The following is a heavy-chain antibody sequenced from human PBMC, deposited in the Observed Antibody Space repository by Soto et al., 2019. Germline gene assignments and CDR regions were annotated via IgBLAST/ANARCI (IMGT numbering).Heavy chain of an antibody. D-gene: IGHD6-19*01. CDR1: GYTFTGYY. V-gene: IGHV1-2*02. Sequence: ASVKVSCTASGYTFTGYYMHWVRQAPGQGLEWMGWINPNSGGTNYAQKFQGRVTMTRGTSISTAYMELSRLRSDDTAVYYCASQNSSCYYYYYRMDVWGKGTTVTVSS. CDR2: INPNSGGT. J-gene: IGHJ6*04. CDR3: ASQNSSCYYYYYRMDV.